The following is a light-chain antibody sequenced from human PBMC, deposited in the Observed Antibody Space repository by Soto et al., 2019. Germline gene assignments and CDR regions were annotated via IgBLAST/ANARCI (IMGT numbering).Light chain of an antibody. J-gene: IGKJ1*01. CDR2: GTY. CDR3: QQYGGSPIT. CDR1: RSGGSSH. Sequence: TQPYHTLYVSPVQTATLSFRIGRSGGSSHLAWYQQKPGQAPRLLIYGTYNRATGIPDRFSGSGSGTDFTLTISRLEPEDFAVYYCQQYGGSPITFGQGTKVDIK. V-gene: IGKV3-20*01.